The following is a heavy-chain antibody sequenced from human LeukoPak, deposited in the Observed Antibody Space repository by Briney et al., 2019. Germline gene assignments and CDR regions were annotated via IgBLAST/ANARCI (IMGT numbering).Heavy chain of an antibody. D-gene: IGHD5-24*01. Sequence: PGGSLRLSCAVSGFTFDDYTMHWVRQAPGKGLEWVSLISWDGGSTYYADSVKGRFTISRDNSKNSLYLQMNSLRTEDTALYYCAKGLVEMATIGLWDYWGREPWSPSPQ. V-gene: IGHV3-43*01. CDR1: GFTFDDYT. J-gene: IGHJ4*02. CDR3: AKGLVEMATIGLWDY. CDR2: ISWDGGST.